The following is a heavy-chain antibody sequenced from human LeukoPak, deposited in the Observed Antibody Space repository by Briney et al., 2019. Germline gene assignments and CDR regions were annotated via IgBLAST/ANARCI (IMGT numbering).Heavy chain of an antibody. CDR2: ITTKTNVATT. Sequence: SGGSLGLSCAASGFTFSYAWMSWVRQAPGKGLEGVGRITTKTNVATTNYVTPVKGRFTTSRHDSKNTLYLQINSLQTEDTSVYYRTKDLDGGPEYWSQATLVTVSS. V-gene: IGHV3-15*06. CDR3: TKDLDGGPEY. J-gene: IGHJ4*02. D-gene: IGHD4-23*01. CDR1: GFTFSYAW.